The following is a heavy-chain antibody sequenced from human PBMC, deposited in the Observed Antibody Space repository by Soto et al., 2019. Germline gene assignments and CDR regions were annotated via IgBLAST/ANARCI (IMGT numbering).Heavy chain of an antibody. CDR1: GYIFSAYY. CDR2: INPNGGGT. J-gene: IGHJ3*02. V-gene: IGHV1-2*02. Sequence: QVQLVQSAAEVGEPGASVKVSCKVSGYIFSAYYIHWVRQAPGQGLEWMAWINPNGGGTTYAQKFQGTVTMTRDTSTNTCYPELSSLRYDDTAVYYCEKENDYYDGSEKNNDFDIWGQGTMVTVSS. D-gene: IGHD3-22*01. CDR3: EKENDYYDGSEKNNDFDI.